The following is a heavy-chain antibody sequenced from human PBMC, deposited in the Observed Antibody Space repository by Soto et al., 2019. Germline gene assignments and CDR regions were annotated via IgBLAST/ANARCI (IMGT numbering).Heavy chain of an antibody. V-gene: IGHV3-9*01. Sequence: PGGSLRLSCAASGFTFDDYAMHWVRQAPGKGLEWVSGIGWNSGTIGYGDSVKGRFTISRDNAKKSLHLQISSLRAEDTALYYCAKGLPKRERISMEVVVTPFDYWGQGTLVTVSS. CDR1: GFTFDDYA. J-gene: IGHJ4*02. D-gene: IGHD3-22*01. CDR3: AKGLPKRERISMEVVVTPFDY. CDR2: IGWNSGTI.